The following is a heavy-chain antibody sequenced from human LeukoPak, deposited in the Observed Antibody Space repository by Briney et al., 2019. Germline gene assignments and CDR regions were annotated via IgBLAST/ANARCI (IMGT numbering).Heavy chain of an antibody. CDR3: AKDRREVRGVIIYYFDY. CDR2: ISYDGSNK. D-gene: IGHD3-10*01. CDR1: GFAFSSYG. J-gene: IGHJ4*02. Sequence: GGSLRLSCAASGFAFSSYGMHWVRQAPGKGLEWVAVISYDGSNKYYADSVKGRFTISRDNSKNTLYLQMNSLRAEDTAVYYCAKDRREVRGVIIYYFDYWGQGTLVTVSS. V-gene: IGHV3-30*18.